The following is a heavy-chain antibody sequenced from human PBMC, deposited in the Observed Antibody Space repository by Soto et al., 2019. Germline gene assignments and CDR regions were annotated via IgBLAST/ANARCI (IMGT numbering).Heavy chain of an antibody. V-gene: IGHV4-34*01. CDR1: GGSFSGYY. J-gene: IGHJ6*03. CDR2: INHSGST. Sequence: SETLSLTCAVYGGSFSGYYWSWIRQPPGKGLEWIGEINHSGSTNYNPSLKSRVTISVDTSKNQFSLKLSSVTAADTAVYYCARGSWGSGSYRYCYYMYVWGKGTTVTVSS. D-gene: IGHD3-10*01. CDR3: ARGSWGSGSYRYCYYMYV.